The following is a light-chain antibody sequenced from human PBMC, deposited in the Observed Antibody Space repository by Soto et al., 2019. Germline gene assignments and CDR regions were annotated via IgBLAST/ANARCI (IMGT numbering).Light chain of an antibody. CDR1: SSNIGSNT. J-gene: IGLJ3*02. Sequence: QSVLTQPPSASGTPGQRVTISCSGSSSNIGSNTVIWYQQLPGTAPNLLIFGNNQRPSGVPDRFSGSKSGTSASLAISGLQSEDEADYYCAAWDDRPNGNWVFGGGTKVTVL. CDR2: GNN. CDR3: AAWDDRPNGNWV. V-gene: IGLV1-44*01.